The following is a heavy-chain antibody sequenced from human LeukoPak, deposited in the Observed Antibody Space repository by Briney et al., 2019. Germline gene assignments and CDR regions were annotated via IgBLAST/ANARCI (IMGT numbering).Heavy chain of an antibody. D-gene: IGHD3-22*01. CDR3: ARESPYYYDSSGNPSS. V-gene: IGHV3-48*03. Sequence: GGSLRLACAASGFTFSSYEMNWVRQAPGKGLEWVSYISSSGSTIYYADSVKGRFTISRDNAKNSLYLQMNSLRAEDTAVYYCARESPYYYDSSGNPSSWGQGTLVTVSS. CDR2: ISSSGSTI. J-gene: IGHJ4*02. CDR1: GFTFSSYE.